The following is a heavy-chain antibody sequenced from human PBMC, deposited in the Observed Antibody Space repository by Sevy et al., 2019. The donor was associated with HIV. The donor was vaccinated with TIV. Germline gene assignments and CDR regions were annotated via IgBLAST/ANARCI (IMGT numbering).Heavy chain of an antibody. Sequence: ASVKVSCRASGYTFTGYYMHWVRQAPGQGLEWMGWINPNSGGTNYAQKFQGRVTMTRDTSISTAYMELSRLRSDDTALYYCARDLPLPKLELLYWGQGTLVTVSS. D-gene: IGHD1-7*01. CDR1: GYTFTGYY. CDR3: ARDLPLPKLELLY. V-gene: IGHV1-2*02. J-gene: IGHJ4*02. CDR2: INPNSGGT.